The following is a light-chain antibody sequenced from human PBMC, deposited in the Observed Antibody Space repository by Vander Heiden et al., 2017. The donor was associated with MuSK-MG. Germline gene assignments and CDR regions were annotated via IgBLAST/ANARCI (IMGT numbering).Light chain of an antibody. CDR2: KAS. V-gene: IGKV1-5*03. CDR1: QSISSW. CDR3: QQDNSYSRT. Sequence: DIQMTQSPSTLSASVGDRVTITCRASQSISSWLAWYQQKPGKAPKLLIYKASSLESGVPSRFSGSGSGTEFTLNISSLQPDDFATYYCQQDNSYSRTFGQGTKVEIK. J-gene: IGKJ1*01.